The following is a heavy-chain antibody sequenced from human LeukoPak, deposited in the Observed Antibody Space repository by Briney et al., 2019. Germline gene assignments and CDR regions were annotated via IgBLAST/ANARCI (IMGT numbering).Heavy chain of an antibody. CDR2: IYTSGST. Sequence: PSETLSLTCAVSDGSLRGYYWSWIRQPPGKGLEWIGRIYTSGSTNYNPSLKSRVTMSVDTSKNQFSLKLSSVTAADTAVYYCARAGLAVAGTASYWYFDLWGRGTLVTVSS. J-gene: IGHJ2*01. CDR3: ARAGLAVAGTASYWYFDL. D-gene: IGHD6-19*01. V-gene: IGHV4-4*07. CDR1: DGSLRGYY.